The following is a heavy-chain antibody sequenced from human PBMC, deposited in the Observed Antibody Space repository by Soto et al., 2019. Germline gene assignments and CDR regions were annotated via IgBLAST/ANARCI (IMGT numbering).Heavy chain of an antibody. CDR2: IYYSGST. D-gene: IGHD2-21*01. CDR1: GGSISSSSYY. J-gene: IGHJ4*02. Sequence: QLQLQESGPGLVKPSETLSLTCTVSGGSISSSSYYWGWIRQPPGKGLEWIGSIYYSGSTYYNPSLKSRVPISVDTSKTQFSLMLSSVTAADTAVYYWAGQAARAPTVVRFWGQGTLVTVSS. V-gene: IGHV4-39*01. CDR3: AGQAARAPTVVRF.